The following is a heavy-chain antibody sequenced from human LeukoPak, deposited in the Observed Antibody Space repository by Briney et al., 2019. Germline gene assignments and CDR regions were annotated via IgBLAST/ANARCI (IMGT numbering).Heavy chain of an antibody. V-gene: IGHV3-30*04. D-gene: IGHD6-19*01. J-gene: IGHJ4*02. CDR3: ARDHLAVAGTHYFDY. CDR2: ISYDGSNK. CDR1: GFTFSSYA. Sequence: PGRSLRLSCAASGFTFSSYAMHWVRQAPGKGLEWVAVISYDGSNKYYADSVKGRFTISRDNSKNTLYLQMNSLRAEDTAVYYCARDHLAVAGTHYFDYWGQGTLVTVSS.